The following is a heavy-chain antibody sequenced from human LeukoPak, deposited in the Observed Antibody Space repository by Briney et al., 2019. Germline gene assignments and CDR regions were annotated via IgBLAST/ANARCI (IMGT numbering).Heavy chain of an antibody. CDR3: ARRSGVAVAGAFDY. J-gene: IGHJ4*02. V-gene: IGHV3-23*01. CDR2: ISGSGDTT. D-gene: IGHD6-19*01. CDR1: GFTLSSYE. Sequence: GGSLRLSCIVSGFTLSSYEMTWFRQAPGKGLEWVSGISGSGDTTYYADSVKGRFTISRDNSKNTLHLQMNSLRAEDTAVYFCARRSGVAVAGAFDYWGQGTLVTVSS.